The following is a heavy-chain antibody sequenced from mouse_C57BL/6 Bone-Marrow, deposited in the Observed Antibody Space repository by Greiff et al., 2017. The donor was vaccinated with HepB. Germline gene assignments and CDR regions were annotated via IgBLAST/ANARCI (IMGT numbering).Heavy chain of an antibody. V-gene: IGHV1-69*01. D-gene: IGHD2-1*01. CDR2: IDPSDSYT. Sequence: VQLQESGAELVMPGASVKLSCKASGYTFTSYWMHWVKQRPGQGLEWIGEIDPSDSYTNYNQKFKGKSTLTVDKSSSTAYMQLSSLTSEDSAVYYCACYGNYPFAYWGQGTLVTVSA. CDR3: ACYGNYPFAY. CDR1: GYTFTSYW. J-gene: IGHJ3*01.